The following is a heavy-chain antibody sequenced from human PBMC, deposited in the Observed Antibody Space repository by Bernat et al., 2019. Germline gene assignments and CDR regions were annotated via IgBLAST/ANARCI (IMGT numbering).Heavy chain of an antibody. CDR1: GGSFRGYY. Sequence: QVQLQQWGAGLLKPSETLSLTCAVYGGSFRGYYWSWIRQPPGKGLEWIGEINHGGSTNYNPSLKSRVTISVDTSKNQFSLKLSSVTAADTAVYYCARGLGLGYDILTGYPLLGYFDYWGQGTLVTVSS. J-gene: IGHJ4*02. CDR3: ARGLGLGYDILTGYPLLGYFDY. V-gene: IGHV4-34*01. CDR2: INHGGST. D-gene: IGHD3-9*01.